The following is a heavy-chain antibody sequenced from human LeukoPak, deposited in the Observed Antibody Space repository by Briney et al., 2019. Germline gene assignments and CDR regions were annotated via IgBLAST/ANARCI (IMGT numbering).Heavy chain of an antibody. V-gene: IGHV3-23*01. Sequence: GGSLRLSCAASGFTFSSYAMSWVRQAPGKGLEWVSGISGSGVSTYYADSVKGRFTISRDNSKNTLYLQMNSLRAEDTAVYYCARARAYCGGDCYLEYFQHWGQGTLVTVSS. J-gene: IGHJ1*01. D-gene: IGHD2-21*02. CDR3: ARARAYCGGDCYLEYFQH. CDR1: GFTFSSYA. CDR2: ISGSGVST.